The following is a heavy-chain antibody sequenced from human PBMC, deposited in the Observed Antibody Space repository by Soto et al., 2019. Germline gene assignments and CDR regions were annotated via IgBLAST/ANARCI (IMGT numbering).Heavy chain of an antibody. J-gene: IGHJ5*02. CDR2: ISGSGGST. CDR3: AKGADFWSAPSGDWFDP. CDR1: GFTFSSYA. V-gene: IGHV3-23*01. Sequence: EVQLLESGGGLVQPGGSLRLSCAASGFTFSSYAMSWVRQAPGKGLEWVSAISGSGGSTYYADSVKGRFTISRDNYKNTLYLQMHSLRAEDTGVYYCAKGADFWSAPSGDWFDPWGQGTLVTVSS. D-gene: IGHD3-3*01.